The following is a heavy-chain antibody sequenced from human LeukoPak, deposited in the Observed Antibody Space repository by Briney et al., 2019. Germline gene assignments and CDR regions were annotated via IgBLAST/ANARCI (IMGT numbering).Heavy chain of an antibody. CDR1: GGSIRYYY. Sequence: SETLSLACTVSGGSIRYYYWSWIRQSPGKGLEWIGYIYYNGSTNYNPSLKSRVTISVDMSKNQFSLKMSSVTAADTAVYYCARKGGLFDYWGQGRLVTVSS. J-gene: IGHJ4*02. CDR2: IYYNGST. CDR3: ARKGGLFDY. V-gene: IGHV4-59*01. D-gene: IGHD2-15*01.